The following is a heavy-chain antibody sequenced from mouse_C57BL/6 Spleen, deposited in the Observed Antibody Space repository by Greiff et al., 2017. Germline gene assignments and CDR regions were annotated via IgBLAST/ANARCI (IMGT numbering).Heavy chain of an antibody. J-gene: IGHJ2*01. CDR1: GFNIKDYY. CDR2: IDPEDGDT. V-gene: IGHV14-1*01. Sequence: EVQLQQSGAELVRPGASVKLSCTASGFNIKDYYMHWVKQRPEQGLEWIGRIDPEDGDTEYAPKFQGKATMTADTSSNTAYLQLSSLTSEDTAVYYCTSYYYGSSDYFDYWGQGTTRTVSS. D-gene: IGHD1-1*01. CDR3: TSYYYGSSDYFDY.